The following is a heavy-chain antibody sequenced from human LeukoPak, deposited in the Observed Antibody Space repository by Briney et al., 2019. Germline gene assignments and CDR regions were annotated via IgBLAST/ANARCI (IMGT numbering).Heavy chain of an antibody. D-gene: IGHD5-18*01. CDR2: INPSGGST. Sequence: ASVKVSCKASGYTFTSYYIHWVRQAPGQGPEWMGIINPSGGSTRYAQKLQGRVTMTRDTSTSTVYMELNSLRSEDTAVYYCARDTVMVNIHMDVWGQGATVTVSS. V-gene: IGHV1-46*01. J-gene: IGHJ6*02. CDR1: GYTFTSYY. CDR3: ARDTVMVNIHMDV.